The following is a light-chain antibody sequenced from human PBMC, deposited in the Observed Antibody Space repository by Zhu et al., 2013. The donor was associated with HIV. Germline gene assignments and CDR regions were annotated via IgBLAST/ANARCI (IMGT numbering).Light chain of an antibody. CDR3: QQYGSSPRT. Sequence: EIVLTQSPGTLSLSPGERATLSCRASQSVSNNYLTWYQQKPGQAPRLLIYGASSRATGIPDRFSGSGSGTDFTLTISRLEPEDFAVYYCQQYGSSPRTFGQGTKVEIK. CDR1: QSVSNNY. J-gene: IGKJ1*01. CDR2: GAS. V-gene: IGKV3-20*01.